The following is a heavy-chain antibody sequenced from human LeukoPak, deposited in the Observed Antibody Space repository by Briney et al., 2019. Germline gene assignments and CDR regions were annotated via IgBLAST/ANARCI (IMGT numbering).Heavy chain of an antibody. Sequence: SSETLSLTCAVYGASFSGYYWSWIRQPPGKGLEWIGEINHSGSTNYNPSLKSRVTISVDTSKNQFSLKLSSVTAADTAVYYCARGRGGGYSGYDSYYFDYWGQGTLVTVSS. CDR1: GASFSGYY. CDR3: ARGRGGGYSGYDSYYFDY. J-gene: IGHJ4*02. CDR2: INHSGST. V-gene: IGHV4-34*01. D-gene: IGHD5-12*01.